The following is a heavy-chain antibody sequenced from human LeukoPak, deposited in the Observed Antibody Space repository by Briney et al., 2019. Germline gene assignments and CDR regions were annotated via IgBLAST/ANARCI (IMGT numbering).Heavy chain of an antibody. D-gene: IGHD3-10*01. CDR2: IIPIFGTA. CDR3: ARVLWFGHLYNWFDP. J-gene: IGHJ5*02. Sequence: ASVKVSCKASGGTFSSYAISWVRQAPGQGLEWMGGIIPIFGTANYAQKFQDRVTITWDTSATTAYMELNSLRSEDTAVYYCARVLWFGHLYNWFDPWGQGTLVTVSS. CDR1: GGTFSSYA. V-gene: IGHV1-69*06.